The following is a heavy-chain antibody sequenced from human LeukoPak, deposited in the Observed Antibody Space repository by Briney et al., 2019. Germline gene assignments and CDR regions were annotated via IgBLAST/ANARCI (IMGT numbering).Heavy chain of an antibody. Sequence: SETLSPTCTVSGGSISSYYWSWIRQPPGKGLEWIGYIYYSGSTNYNPSLKSRVTISVDTSKNQFSLKLSSVTAADTAVYYCATRLDSSGYYYGDAFDIWGQGTMVTVSS. V-gene: IGHV4-59*08. D-gene: IGHD3-22*01. CDR1: GGSISSYY. J-gene: IGHJ3*02. CDR2: IYYSGST. CDR3: ATRLDSSGYYYGDAFDI.